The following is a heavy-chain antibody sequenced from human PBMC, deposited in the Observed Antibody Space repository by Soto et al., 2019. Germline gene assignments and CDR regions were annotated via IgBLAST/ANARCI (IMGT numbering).Heavy chain of an antibody. V-gene: IGHV1-69*13. CDR1: GGTFSSHA. D-gene: IGHD3-3*01. CDR2: FIPIFGTA. J-gene: IGHJ6*02. CDR3: SRVARFSHLCYGMDV. Sequence: SVKVSCKDSGGTFSSHAISWVRQAPGQGLERVGGFIPIFGTANYAQKFQGRVTITADESTSTAYMELSSLRSVDTAVYYCSRVARFSHLCYGMDVWGQGTTVTVSS.